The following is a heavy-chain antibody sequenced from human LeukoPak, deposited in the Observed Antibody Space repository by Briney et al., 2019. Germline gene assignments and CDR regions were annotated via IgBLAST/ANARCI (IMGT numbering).Heavy chain of an antibody. CDR2: ISDSGFST. V-gene: IGHV3-23*01. CDR1: GFNFRGFA. D-gene: IGHD6-6*01. J-gene: IGHJ5*02. Sequence: GGSLRLSCAVSGFNFRGFAMSWVRQAPGKGLEWVSAISDSGFSTFHTDSVKGRFTISRDNSKNTLYLQMNSLRAEDTAVYYCARALVAGRYDPWGQGTLVTVSS. CDR3: ARALVAGRYDP.